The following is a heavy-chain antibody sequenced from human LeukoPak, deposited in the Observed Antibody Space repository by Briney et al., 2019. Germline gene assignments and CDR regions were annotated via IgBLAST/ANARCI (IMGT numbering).Heavy chain of an antibody. V-gene: IGHV3-21*01. CDR2: ISSSSSYI. CDR3: ARGGSSWYYFDY. Sequence: GGSLRLSCAASGFTLSSYSMNWVRQAPGKGLEWVSFISSSSSYIYYADSVKGRFTISRDNAKNSLYLQMNRLRAEDTAVYYCARGGSSWYYFDYWGQGTLVTVSS. CDR1: GFTLSSYS. J-gene: IGHJ4*02. D-gene: IGHD6-13*01.